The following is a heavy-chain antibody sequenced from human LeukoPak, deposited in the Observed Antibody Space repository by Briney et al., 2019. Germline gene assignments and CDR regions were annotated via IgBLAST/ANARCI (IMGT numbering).Heavy chain of an antibody. CDR2: ISYDGRNE. Sequence: GGSLRLSCAASGFTFTNYGMHWVRQAPGKGLEWVAMISYDGRNEYYVDSVKGRFTISRDKSKNTLYLQMNSLRAEDTAVYYCAKERAGMGADAFDIWGQGTMVTVSS. V-gene: IGHV3-30*18. D-gene: IGHD1-26*01. J-gene: IGHJ3*02. CDR3: AKERAGMGADAFDI. CDR1: GFTFTNYG.